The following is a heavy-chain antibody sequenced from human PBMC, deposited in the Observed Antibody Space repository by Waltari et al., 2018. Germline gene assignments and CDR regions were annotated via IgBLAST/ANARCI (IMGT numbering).Heavy chain of an antibody. D-gene: IGHD3-3*01. V-gene: IGHV3-9*01. Sequence: EVQLVESGGGLVQPGRSLRLSCAASGFTFDDYAMHWVRQAPGKGLEWVSGISWNSGSIGYADSVKGRFTISRDNAKNSLYLQMNSLRAEDTAVYYCARGSGTVLRFLEWLSTFDYWGQGTLVTVSS. CDR3: ARGSGTVLRFLEWLSTFDY. CDR1: GFTFDDYA. CDR2: ISWNSGSI. J-gene: IGHJ4*02.